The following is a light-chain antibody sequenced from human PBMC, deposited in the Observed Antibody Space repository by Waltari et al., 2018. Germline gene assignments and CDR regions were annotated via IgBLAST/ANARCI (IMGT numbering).Light chain of an antibody. CDR3: QSFDTSLSDGVV. J-gene: IGLJ2*01. CDR2: EGT. CDR1: TTDSWTYNL. Sequence: QSALTQPASVSGSPGQSITISCTGTTTDSWTYNLVSWYQQHPGKAPKLIIFEGTKRPSGVSNRFFASKSGNTASLTISGLQADDEADYYCQSFDTSLSDGVVFGGGTKV. V-gene: IGLV2-23*01.